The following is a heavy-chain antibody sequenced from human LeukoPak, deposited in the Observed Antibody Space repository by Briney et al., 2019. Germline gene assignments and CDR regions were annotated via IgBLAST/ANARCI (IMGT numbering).Heavy chain of an antibody. CDR3: ANSRAAYSSSVDD. Sequence: GGSLRLSCEATGFTFSSYSMNWVRQAPGKGLEWVSSISGSGGSTYYADSVKGRFTISRDNSKNALYLQMNSLRAEDTAVYYCANSRAAYSSSVDDWGQGTLVTVSS. V-gene: IGHV3-23*01. CDR1: GFTFSSYS. CDR2: ISGSGGST. J-gene: IGHJ4*02. D-gene: IGHD6-6*01.